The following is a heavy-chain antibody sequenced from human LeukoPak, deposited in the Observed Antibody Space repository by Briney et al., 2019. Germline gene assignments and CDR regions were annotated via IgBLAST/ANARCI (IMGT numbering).Heavy chain of an antibody. D-gene: IGHD3-16*01. CDR3: AREAAWGNWYFDH. J-gene: IGHJ2*01. CDR1: GFTFSRHG. V-gene: IGHV3-33*08. Sequence: GRSLRLSCAASGFTFSRHGMHWVRQAPGKGLEWVAVIGDTGRAKYYADSVEGRFTASRDNFKNTLYLEMNSLRYDDTALYYCAREAAWGNWYFDHWGRGALVTVSS. CDR2: IGDTGRAK.